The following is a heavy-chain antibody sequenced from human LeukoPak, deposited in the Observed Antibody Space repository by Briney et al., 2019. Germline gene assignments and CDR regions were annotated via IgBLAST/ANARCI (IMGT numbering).Heavy chain of an antibody. J-gene: IGHJ4*02. CDR3: ARRDSSSSFFPGY. V-gene: IGHV5-51*01. Sequence: GESLKISCRGSGYSFTTYWIGWVRPLPGKGLEWMGIIYPGDSDTRYSPSFQGQVTISADKSISTAYLQWSSLKASDTAMYYCARRDSSSSFFPGYWGQGTLVTVSS. CDR2: IYPGDSDT. CDR1: GYSFTTYW. D-gene: IGHD6-6*01.